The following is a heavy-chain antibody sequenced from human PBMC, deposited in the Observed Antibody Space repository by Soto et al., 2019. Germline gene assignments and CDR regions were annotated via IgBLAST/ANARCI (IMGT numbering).Heavy chain of an antibody. CDR2: INADNGNT. Sequence: ASVKVSCKASGYTFTSYAMHWVRQAPGQRLEWMGWINADNGNTKYSQKLQGRVTITTDTSTSTAYMELRSLRSDDTAVYYCARDNSQNWFDPWGQGTLVTVSS. CDR1: GYTFTSYA. J-gene: IGHJ5*02. D-gene: IGHD1-20*01. CDR3: ARDNSQNWFDP. V-gene: IGHV1-3*01.